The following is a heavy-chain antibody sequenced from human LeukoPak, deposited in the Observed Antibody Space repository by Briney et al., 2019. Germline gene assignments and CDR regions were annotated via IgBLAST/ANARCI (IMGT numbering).Heavy chain of an antibody. CDR3: ARCPNYYDSSGWHYSGSDY. V-gene: IGHV4-39*01. D-gene: IGHD3-22*01. Sequence: PSETLSLTCTVSGGSISSSIYCWGWIRQPPGKGLEWIGSIYYSGSTYYNPSLNSRVTISVDTSKNQFSLKLSSVTAADTAAYFCARCPNYYDSSGWHYSGSDYWGQGTLVTVSS. J-gene: IGHJ4*02. CDR2: IYYSGST. CDR1: GGSISSSIYC.